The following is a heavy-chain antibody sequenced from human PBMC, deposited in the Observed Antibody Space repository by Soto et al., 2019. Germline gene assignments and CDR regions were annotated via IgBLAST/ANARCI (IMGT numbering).Heavy chain of an antibody. J-gene: IGHJ4*02. CDR3: ARAYGGYGPPDY. D-gene: IGHD5-12*01. CDR2: IYSGGST. CDR1: GFTVSSNY. Sequence: GGSLRLSCAASGFTVSSNYMSWVRQAPGKGLEWVSVIYSGGSTYYADSVKGRCTISRHNSKNTLYLQMNSLRAEDTAVYYCARAYGGYGPPDYWGQGTLVTVSS. V-gene: IGHV3-53*04.